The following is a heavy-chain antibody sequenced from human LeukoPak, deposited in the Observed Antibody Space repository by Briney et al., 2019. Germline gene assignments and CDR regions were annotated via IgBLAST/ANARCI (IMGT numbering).Heavy chain of an antibody. CDR3: ARNNGMDV. CDR1: GFTFSNHW. Sequence: GGSLRLSCAVSGFTFSNHWMTWVRQVPGRGPEWVANVNRDGSETYYLDSVKGRFTISEDNAKNSLYLQMSSLRAEDTALYHCARNNGMDVWGQGTTVIVSS. V-gene: IGHV3-7*03. J-gene: IGHJ6*02. CDR2: VNRDGSET.